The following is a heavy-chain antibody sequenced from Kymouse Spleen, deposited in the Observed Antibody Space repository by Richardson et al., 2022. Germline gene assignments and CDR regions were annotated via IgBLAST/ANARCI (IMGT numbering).Heavy chain of an antibody. Sequence: QVQLVESGGGVVQPGRSLRLSCAASGFTFSSYGMHWVRQAPGKGLEWVAVIWYDGSNKYYADSVKGRFTISRDNSKNTLYLQMNSLRAEDTAVYYCARGTGTTGDYYYYGMDVWGQGTTVTVSS. CDR2: IWYDGSNK. J-gene: IGHJ6*02. CDR1: GFTFSSYG. CDR3: ARGTGTTGDYYYYGMDV. D-gene: IGHD1-7*01. V-gene: IGHV3-33*01.